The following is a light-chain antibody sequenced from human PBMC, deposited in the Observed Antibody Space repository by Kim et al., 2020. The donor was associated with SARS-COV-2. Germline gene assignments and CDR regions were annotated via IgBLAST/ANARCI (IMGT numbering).Light chain of an antibody. Sequence: KPGQPPQLLFYEGSNRFSGVADRFSGSDHGSGTDFTLKISRVEAEDVGIYYCMQSVQLPMYTFGQGTKLEI. CDR3: MQSVQLPMYT. J-gene: IGKJ2*01. V-gene: IGKV2D-29*01. CDR2: EGS.